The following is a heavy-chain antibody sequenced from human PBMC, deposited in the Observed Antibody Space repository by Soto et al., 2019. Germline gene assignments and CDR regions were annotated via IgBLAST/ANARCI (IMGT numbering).Heavy chain of an antibody. J-gene: IGHJ4*02. V-gene: IGHV1-69*13. CDR2: IIPIFGTA. Sequence: ASVKVSCKASGGTFSSYAISWVRQAPGQGLEWMGGIIPIFGTANYAQKFQGRVTITADESTSTAYMELSSLRSEDTAVYYCAGTYGSGSYYRLPLDYWGQGTLVTVSS. CDR1: GGTFSSYA. CDR3: AGTYGSGSYYRLPLDY. D-gene: IGHD3-10*01.